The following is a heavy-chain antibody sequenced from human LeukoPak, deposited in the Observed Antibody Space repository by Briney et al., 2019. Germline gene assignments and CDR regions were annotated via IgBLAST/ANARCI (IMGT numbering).Heavy chain of an antibody. V-gene: IGHV1-2*02. J-gene: IGHJ4*02. CDR3: ARGVSSGTGYSSPNF. D-gene: IGHD3/OR15-3a*01. Sequence: GASVKVSCKASGYIFNDYYMHWVRQAPGQGLEWMGWIHPNSGDTNYAQKFQGRITMTRDTSISTAYMDLSSLRSDDTALYYCARGVSSGTGYSSPNFWGQGSLVTVSS. CDR1: GYIFNDYY. CDR2: IHPNSGDT.